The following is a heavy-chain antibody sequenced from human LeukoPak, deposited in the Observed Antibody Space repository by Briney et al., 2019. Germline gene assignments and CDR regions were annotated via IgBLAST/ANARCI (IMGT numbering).Heavy chain of an antibody. D-gene: IGHD1-26*01. J-gene: IGHJ4*02. V-gene: IGHV3-53*01. CDR3: ARGVRYSGSSICFDY. CDR2: ISSGGNT. CDR1: GFTVSSNY. Sequence: GGSLRLSCAASGFTVSSNYMSWVRQAPGKGLEWVSFISSGGNTDHSDSVKGRFTISRDNSKNTLYLQMNSLRAEDTAVYYCARGVRYSGSSICFDYWGQGTLVTVSS.